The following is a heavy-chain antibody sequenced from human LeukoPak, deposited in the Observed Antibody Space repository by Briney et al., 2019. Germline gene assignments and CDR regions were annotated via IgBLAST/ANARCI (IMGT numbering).Heavy chain of an antibody. Sequence: PGGSLRLSCAASGFTFSSYGMHWVRQAPGKGLEWVAVISYDGSNKYYADSVKGRFTISRDNSKNTLYPQMNSLRAEDTAVYYCAKDGYSSGWYNWFDPWGQGTLVTVSS. J-gene: IGHJ5*02. CDR3: AKDGYSSGWYNWFDP. D-gene: IGHD6-19*01. CDR1: GFTFSSYG. CDR2: ISYDGSNK. V-gene: IGHV3-30*18.